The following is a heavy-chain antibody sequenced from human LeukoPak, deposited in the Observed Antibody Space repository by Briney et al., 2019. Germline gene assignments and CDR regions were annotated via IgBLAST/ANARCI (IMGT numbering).Heavy chain of an antibody. CDR1: GGSFSGYY. Sequence: PSETLSLTCAVYGGSFSGYYWSWIRQPPGKGLEWIGEINHSGNTNDNTSLKSRVTIPVDTSKNQFSLKLSSVTAADTAVYYCARGRGYNAFDIWGQGTMVTVSS. D-gene: IGHD5-18*01. CDR2: INHSGNT. J-gene: IGHJ3*02. CDR3: ARGRGYNAFDI. V-gene: IGHV4-34*01.